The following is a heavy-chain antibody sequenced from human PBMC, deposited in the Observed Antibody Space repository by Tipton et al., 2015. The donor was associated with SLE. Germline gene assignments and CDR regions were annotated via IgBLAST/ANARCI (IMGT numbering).Heavy chain of an antibody. CDR3: ARDEATIGAFDI. CDR1: GYSISSGYY. Sequence: TLSLTCAVSGYSISSGYYWGWIRQPPGKGLEWIGSIYHSGSTYYNPSLKSRVTLSVDTSKNQFSLKLSSVTAADTAVYYCARDEATIGAFDIWGQGTMVTVSS. CDR2: IYHSGST. D-gene: IGHD5-12*01. J-gene: IGHJ3*02. V-gene: IGHV4-38-2*02.